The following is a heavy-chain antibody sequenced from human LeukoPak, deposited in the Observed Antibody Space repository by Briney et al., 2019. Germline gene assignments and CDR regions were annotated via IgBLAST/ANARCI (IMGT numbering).Heavy chain of an antibody. J-gene: IGHJ5*02. D-gene: IGHD3-10*01. V-gene: IGHV1-69*05. CDR1: GGTFSSYA. CDR3: ARRVRGVYNWFDP. Sequence: ASVKVSCKASGGTFSSYAISWVRQAPGQGLEWMGGIIPIFGTANYAQKFQGRVTITTDESTSTAYMELSSLRSEDTAVYYCARRVRGVYNWFDPWGRGTLVTVSS. CDR2: IIPIFGTA.